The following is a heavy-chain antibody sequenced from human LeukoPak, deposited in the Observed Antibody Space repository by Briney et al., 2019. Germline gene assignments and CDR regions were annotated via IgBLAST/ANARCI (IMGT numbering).Heavy chain of an antibody. D-gene: IGHD2-15*01. CDR3: ARVLCSGGSCYYYDY. J-gene: IGHJ4*02. Sequence: ASVKVSCKASGYTCTSYGISWVRQAPGQGLEWMGWISAYNGNTNYAQKLQGRVTMTTDTSTSTAYMELRSLRSDDTAVYYCARVLCSGGSCYYYDYWGQGTLVTVSS. CDR2: ISAYNGNT. V-gene: IGHV1-18*01. CDR1: GYTCTSYG.